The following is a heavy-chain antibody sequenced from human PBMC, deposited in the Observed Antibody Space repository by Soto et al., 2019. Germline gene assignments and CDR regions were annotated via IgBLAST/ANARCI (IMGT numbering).Heavy chain of an antibody. D-gene: IGHD4-17*01. V-gene: IGHV4-59*01. Sequence: QVQLQESGPGLVKPSETLSLTCTVSGDSINNYYWSWIRQPPGKGLEWIGYIYYRGSANYNPSLESRITIXIXXSNNHFSLKLRSVTAADTAVYYCARARYGGNDFDYWAQGALVTVSS. CDR2: IYYRGSA. J-gene: IGHJ4*02. CDR3: ARARYGGNDFDY. CDR1: GDSINNYY.